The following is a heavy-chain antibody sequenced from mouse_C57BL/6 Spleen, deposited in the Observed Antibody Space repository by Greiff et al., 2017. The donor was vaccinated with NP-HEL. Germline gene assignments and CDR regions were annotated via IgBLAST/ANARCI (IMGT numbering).Heavy chain of an antibody. CDR1: GYTFTSYG. J-gene: IGHJ2*01. Sequence: QVQLKQSGAELARPGASVKLSCKASGYTFTSYGISWVKQRTGQGLEWIGEIYPRSGNTYYNEKFKGKATLTADKSSSTAYMELRSLTSEDSAVYFCAGITTVVAPNYFDYWGQGTTLTVSS. CDR2: IYPRSGNT. V-gene: IGHV1-81*01. CDR3: AGITTVVAPNYFDY. D-gene: IGHD1-1*01.